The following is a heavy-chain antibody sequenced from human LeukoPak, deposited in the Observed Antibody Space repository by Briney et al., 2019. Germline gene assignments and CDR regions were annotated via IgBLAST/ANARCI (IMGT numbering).Heavy chain of an antibody. CDR1: GGSFSGYL. CDR2: INYSETT. Sequence: SETLSLTCAVHGGSFSGYLWSWIRQPPGKGREWIGFINYSETTNYNPSLKSRVTISIDTSKNQSSLKLTSVTAADTAVYYCARGRDYWGQGTLVTVSS. CDR3: ARGRDY. J-gene: IGHJ4*02. V-gene: IGHV4-59*01.